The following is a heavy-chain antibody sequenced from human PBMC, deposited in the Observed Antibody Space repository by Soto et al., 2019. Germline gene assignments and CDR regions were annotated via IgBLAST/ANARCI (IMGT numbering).Heavy chain of an antibody. V-gene: IGHV3-23*01. CDR1: GFTFTSYA. CDR3: ARVQCTGGSCFSSYYYYYGMDV. Sequence: EVQLLESGGGLVQPGGSLRLSCAASGFTFTSYAMIWVRQAPGKGLEWVSAISGSGGSTYYADSVKGRFTISRDNSKNTVYLQMNSLRAEDTAVYYCARVQCTGGSCFSSYYYYYGMDVW. D-gene: IGHD2-15*01. J-gene: IGHJ6*01. CDR2: ISGSGGST.